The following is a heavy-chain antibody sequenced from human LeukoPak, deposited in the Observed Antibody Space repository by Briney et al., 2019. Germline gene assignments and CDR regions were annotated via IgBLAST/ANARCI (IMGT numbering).Heavy chain of an antibody. J-gene: IGHJ6*02. CDR2: ISSSSSTI. V-gene: IGHV3-48*01. Sequence: PGGSLRLSCAASGFTFSSYSMNWVRQAPGKGLEWVSYISSSSSTIYYADSVKGRFTISRDNAKNSLYLQMNSLRAEDTAVYYCARDQTYYDILTGYYTTNYYGMDVWAQGTTVTVSS. CDR1: GFTFSSYS. CDR3: ARDQTYYDILTGYYTTNYYGMDV. D-gene: IGHD3-9*01.